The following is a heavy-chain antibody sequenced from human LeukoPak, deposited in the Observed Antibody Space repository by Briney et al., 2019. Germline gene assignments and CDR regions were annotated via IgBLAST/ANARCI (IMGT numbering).Heavy chain of an antibody. CDR3: AAGSDY. CDR1: GYSISSGYY. V-gene: IGHV4-38-2*02. CDR2: IYHSGSN. D-gene: IGHD6-13*01. Sequence: SETLSLTCTVSGYSISSGYYWGWIRQPPGKGLEWIGSIYHSGSNYYNPSLKSRVTISLDTSKNQFSLKLSSVTAADTAVYYCAAGSDYWGQGTLVTVSS. J-gene: IGHJ4*02.